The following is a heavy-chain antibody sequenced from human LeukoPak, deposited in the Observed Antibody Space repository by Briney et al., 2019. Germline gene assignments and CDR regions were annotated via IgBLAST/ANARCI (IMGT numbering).Heavy chain of an antibody. V-gene: IGHV1-46*01. J-gene: IGHJ5*02. D-gene: IGHD3-3*01. CDR1: GYTFTSYH. Sequence: ASVKVSCKASGYTFTSYHMHWVRQAPGQGLEWMGIINPSGGSTNYAQKFQGGVTMTRDVSTTTVYMDLSSLRSDDTAVYYCAREALTIFALVRTQTTKSPHRFDPWGQGTLVTVSS. CDR2: INPSGGST. CDR3: AREALTIFALVRTQTTKSPHRFDP.